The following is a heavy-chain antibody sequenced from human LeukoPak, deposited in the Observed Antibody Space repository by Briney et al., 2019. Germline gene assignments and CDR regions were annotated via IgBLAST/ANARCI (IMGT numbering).Heavy chain of an antibody. CDR3: ARVEAYDSSGYYYSY. J-gene: IGHJ4*02. D-gene: IGHD3-22*01. CDR2: INPNSGGT. Sequence: GASVKVSCKASGYTFTGYYMHWVRQAPGQGLEWMGWINPNSGGTNYAQKFQGRVTMTRDTSISTAYMELSRLRSDDTAVYYCARVEAYDSSGYYYSYWGQGTLVTVSS. CDR1: GYTFTGYY. V-gene: IGHV1-2*02.